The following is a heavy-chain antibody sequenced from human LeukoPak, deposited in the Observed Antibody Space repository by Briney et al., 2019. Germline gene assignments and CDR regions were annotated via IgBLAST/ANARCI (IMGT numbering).Heavy chain of an antibody. CDR1: GFTFSSYS. J-gene: IGHJ4*02. Sequence: GGSLRLSCAASGFTFSSYSMNWVRQAPGKGLEWVSVIYSDGSRYYADTVKGRFTISRDNSKNTVDLLVNSPRAEDTAMYYCARVWELSYDHWGQGILVTVSS. V-gene: IGHV3-53*01. CDR2: IYSDGSR. CDR3: ARVWELSYDH. D-gene: IGHD3-10*01.